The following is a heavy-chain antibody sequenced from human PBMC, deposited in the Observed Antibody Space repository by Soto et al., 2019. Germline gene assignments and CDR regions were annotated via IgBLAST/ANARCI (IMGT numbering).Heavy chain of an antibody. CDR1: GGSISGYY. J-gene: IGHJ4*02. CDR3: ARVSTWAYEQYYLDS. D-gene: IGHD3-3*01. V-gene: IGHV4-59*01. CDR2: AYHTGST. Sequence: SETLSLTCTVSGGSISGYYWSWIRQPPGKGLEWIGYAYHTGSTKNNPSLKSRVTISVDTSKNQFSLKLSSVTAADTAVYYCARVSTWAYEQYYLDSWGQGILVTVSS.